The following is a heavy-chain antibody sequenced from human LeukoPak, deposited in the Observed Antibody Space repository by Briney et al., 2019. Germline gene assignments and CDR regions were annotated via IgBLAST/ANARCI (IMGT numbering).Heavy chain of an antibody. Sequence: SETLSLTCTVSGGLISSSSFYWGWIRQPPGKGLEWIGSICFSGSTYYNPSLKSRVTISVDTSKNQFSLNLRSVTATDTAVYYCARGDGLAVSAARYFDYWGQGTLVTVSS. CDR2: ICFSGST. J-gene: IGHJ4*02. V-gene: IGHV4-39*01. CDR3: ARGDGLAVSAARYFDY. CDR1: GGLISSSSFY. D-gene: IGHD6-19*01.